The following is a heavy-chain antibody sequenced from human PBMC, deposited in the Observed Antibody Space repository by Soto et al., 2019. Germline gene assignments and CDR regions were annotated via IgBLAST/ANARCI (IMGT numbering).Heavy chain of an antibody. CDR1: GGSISSYY. V-gene: IGHV4-59*01. Sequence: SETLSLTCTVSGGSISSYYWSWIRQPPGKGLEWIGYIYYSGSTNYNPSLKSRVTISVDTPKNQFSLKLSSVTAADTAVYYCARGWYSIDYFDYWGQGTLVTVSS. CDR2: IYYSGST. J-gene: IGHJ4*02. CDR3: ARGWYSIDYFDY. D-gene: IGHD6-13*01.